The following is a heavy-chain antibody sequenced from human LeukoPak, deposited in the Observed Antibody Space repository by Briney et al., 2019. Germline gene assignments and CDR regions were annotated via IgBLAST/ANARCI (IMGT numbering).Heavy chain of an antibody. CDR1: GASISGSGYY. J-gene: IGHJ4*02. V-gene: IGHV4-39*01. CDR3: AKSGGYGLIDY. D-gene: IGHD1-26*01. Sequence: PSETLSLTCTISGASISGSGYYWGWIRQPPGKGLEWIGSIYSSGSTYYNASLQSRVTISIETSKNQISLRLNSVTAADTAMYYCAKSGGYGLIDYWGQGTLVTVSS. CDR2: IYSSGST.